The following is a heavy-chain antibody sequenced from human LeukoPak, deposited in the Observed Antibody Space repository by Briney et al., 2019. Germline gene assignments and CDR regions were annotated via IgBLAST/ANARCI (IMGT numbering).Heavy chain of an antibody. CDR1: GYTFTSYG. J-gene: IGHJ4*02. CDR2: ISAYNGNT. V-gene: IGHV1-18*01. D-gene: IGHD2-15*01. CDR3: ARSDKYCSGGSCHFDY. Sequence: ASVKVSCKASGYTFTSYGISWVRQAPGQGLEWMGWISAYNGNTNYAQKLQGRVTMTTDTSTSTAYMELRSLRSDDTAVYYCARSDKYCSGGSCHFDYWGQGTLVTVSS.